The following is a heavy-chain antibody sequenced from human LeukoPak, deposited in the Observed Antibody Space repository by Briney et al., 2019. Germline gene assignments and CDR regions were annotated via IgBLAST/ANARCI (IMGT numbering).Heavy chain of an antibody. CDR3: ATVANYYDRSGYLES. Sequence: GGSLRLSCAASGFTVSRSYMTWVRQAPGKGLEWVSLIYSGGNTYYADSVKGRFTISGHNSKNTLYLQMNSLRAEDTAVYYCATVANYYDRSGYLESWGQGTLVTVSS. CDR1: GFTVSRSY. D-gene: IGHD3-22*01. J-gene: IGHJ5*02. V-gene: IGHV3-53*04. CDR2: IYSGGNT.